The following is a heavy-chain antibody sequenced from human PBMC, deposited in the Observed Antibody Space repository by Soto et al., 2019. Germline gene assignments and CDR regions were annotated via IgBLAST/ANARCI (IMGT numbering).Heavy chain of an antibody. J-gene: IGHJ4*02. CDR3: TSDTFGAGDS. Sequence: EVQLVESGGGFVQPGGSLRLACAASGFAFSSEWIHWVRQAPGKGLVWVSRIDPYDTGISYADSVKGRFTISRDNAKNTLYLQMQSLRAEDTAVYYCTSDTFGAGDSWGQGTLVTVSS. CDR2: IDPYDTGI. D-gene: IGHD3-10*01. CDR1: GFAFSSEW. V-gene: IGHV3-74*01.